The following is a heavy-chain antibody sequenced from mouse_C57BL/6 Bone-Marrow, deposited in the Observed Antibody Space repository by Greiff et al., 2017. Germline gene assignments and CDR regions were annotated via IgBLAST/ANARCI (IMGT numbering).Heavy chain of an antibody. Sequence: VQLQQSGAELVRPGASVKLSCKASGYTFTDYYINWVKQRPGQGLEWIARIYPGSGNTYYNEKFKGKATLTAEKSSSTAYMQLSSLTSEDSAVYFCARHEGKGYGSSFFDYWGQGTTLTVSS. J-gene: IGHJ2*01. CDR3: ARHEGKGYGSSFFDY. V-gene: IGHV1-76*01. CDR1: GYTFTDYY. CDR2: IYPGSGNT. D-gene: IGHD1-1*01.